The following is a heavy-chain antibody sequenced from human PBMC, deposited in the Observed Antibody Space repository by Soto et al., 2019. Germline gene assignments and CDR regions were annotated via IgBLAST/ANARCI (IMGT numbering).Heavy chain of an antibody. Sequence: QVQLVESGGGVVQPGRSLRLSCAASGFTFSSYAMHWVRQAPGKGLEWVAVISYDGSNKYYADSVKGRFTISRDNSKNTLYMQMNSLRAEDTAVYYCARLVGAITYYFDYWGQGTLVTVS. CDR1: GFTFSSYA. CDR3: ARLVGAITYYFDY. V-gene: IGHV3-30-3*01. CDR2: ISYDGSNK. J-gene: IGHJ4*02. D-gene: IGHD1-26*01.